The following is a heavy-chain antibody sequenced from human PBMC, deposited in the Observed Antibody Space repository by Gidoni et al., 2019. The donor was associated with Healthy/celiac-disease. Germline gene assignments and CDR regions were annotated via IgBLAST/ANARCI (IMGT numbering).Heavy chain of an antibody. CDR3: ARIQRSDALAAGYYGMDV. J-gene: IGHJ6*02. CDR2: INSRCGST. D-gene: IGHD1-1*01. CDR1: GYTFTSYY. V-gene: IGHV1-46*03. Sequence: QVQLVQSGAEVKKTGXXVKVSCQASGYTFTSYYMHWVRKATVQGLEWMGIINSRCGSTSYAQKFQGRVTMTRDTSTSTFYIELSSLRSEYTAVYYCARIQRSDALAAGYYGMDVWGQXTTVXXSS.